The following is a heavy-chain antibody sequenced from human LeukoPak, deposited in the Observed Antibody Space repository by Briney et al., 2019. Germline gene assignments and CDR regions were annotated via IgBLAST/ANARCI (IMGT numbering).Heavy chain of an antibody. Sequence: ASVKVSCKASGYPFTGYYLHWVRQAPGQGLEWMGWINPNSGGTNYAQKFQGRVTMTRDTSISTAYMELSRLRSDDTAVYYCARSAARGGRLGYGMDVWGQGTTVTVSS. V-gene: IGHV1-2*02. D-gene: IGHD6-6*01. CDR1: GYPFTGYY. J-gene: IGHJ6*02. CDR2: INPNSGGT. CDR3: ARSAARGGRLGYGMDV.